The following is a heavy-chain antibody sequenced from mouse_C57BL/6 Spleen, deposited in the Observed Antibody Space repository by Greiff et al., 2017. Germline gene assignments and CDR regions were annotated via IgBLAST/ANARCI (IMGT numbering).Heavy chain of an antibody. D-gene: IGHD2-2*01. CDR3: ARYGDCGYDGWFAY. Sequence: EVKRVESGGGLVQPGGSLSLSCAASGFPFTDYYMSWVRQPPGKALEWLGFIRNKANGYTTEYSGSVKGRFTISRDNSQSILNIQMNALRAEDSAAYTCARYGDCGYDGWFAYWGQGTLVTVSA. V-gene: IGHV7-3*01. CDR1: GFPFTDYY. J-gene: IGHJ3*01. CDR2: IRNKANGYTT.